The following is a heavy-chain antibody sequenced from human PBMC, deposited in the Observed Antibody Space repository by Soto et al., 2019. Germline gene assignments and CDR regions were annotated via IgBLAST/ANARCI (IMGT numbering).Heavy chain of an antibody. CDR1: GYSFTGYY. CDR2: INPNSGGT. CDR3: ARDMSGTAYYYGMDV. J-gene: IGHJ6*02. D-gene: IGHD1-7*01. Sequence: QVQLVQSGAEVKKPGASVKVSCKASGYSFTGYYMHWVRQAPGQGLEWMGWINPNSGGTNYAQKFQGRVTMSRDTSISTAYMELSRLRSDDTAVSYCARDMSGTAYYYGMDVWGQGTTVTVSS. V-gene: IGHV1-2*02.